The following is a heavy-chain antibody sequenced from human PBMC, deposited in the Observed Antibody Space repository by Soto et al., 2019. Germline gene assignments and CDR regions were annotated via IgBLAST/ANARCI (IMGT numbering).Heavy chain of an antibody. CDR2: IWYDGSNK. CDR1: GFTFSSYG. J-gene: IGHJ5*02. D-gene: IGHD2-2*01. CDR3: ARDRGRYCSSTSCYLFS. Sequence: GGSLRLSCAASGFTFSSYGMHWVRQAPGKGLEWVAVIWYDGSNKYYADSVKGRFTISRDNSKNTLYLQMNSLGAEDTAVYYCARDRGRYCSSTSCYLFSWGQGTLVTVSS. V-gene: IGHV3-33*01.